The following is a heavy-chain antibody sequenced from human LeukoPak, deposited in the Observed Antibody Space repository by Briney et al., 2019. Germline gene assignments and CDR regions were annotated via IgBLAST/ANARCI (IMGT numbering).Heavy chain of an antibody. Sequence: PGGSLRLSCAASGFTFGDYHMDWVRQGPGKGLEWFGRVRNKDNSYTTEYAASVKGRFTISRDDSKNSLYLQMNSLKTEDTAVYYCAGSRRGSVFDIWGLGTMVTVSS. CDR2: VRNKDNSYTT. J-gene: IGHJ3*02. D-gene: IGHD1-1*01. V-gene: IGHV3-72*01. CDR1: GFTFGDYH. CDR3: AGSRRGSVFDI.